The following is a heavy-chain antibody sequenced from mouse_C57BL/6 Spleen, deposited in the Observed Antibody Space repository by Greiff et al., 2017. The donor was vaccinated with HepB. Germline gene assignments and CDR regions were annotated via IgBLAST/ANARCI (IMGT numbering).Heavy chain of an antibody. V-gene: IGHV1-52*01. Sequence: VQLQQPGAELVRPGSSVKLSCKASGYTFTSYWMHWVKQRPIQGLEWIGNIDPSDSETHYNQKFKDKATLTVDKSSSTAYMQLSSLTSEDSAVYYCARWDYVRNYFDYWGQGTTLTVSS. D-gene: IGHD1-1*02. CDR1: GYTFTSYW. CDR2: IDPSDSET. CDR3: ARWDYVRNYFDY. J-gene: IGHJ2*01.